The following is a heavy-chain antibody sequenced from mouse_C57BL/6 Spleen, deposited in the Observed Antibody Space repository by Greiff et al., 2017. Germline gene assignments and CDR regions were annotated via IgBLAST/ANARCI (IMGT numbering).Heavy chain of an antibody. Sequence: VQLQQPGAELVKPGASVKLSCKASGYTFTSYCMHWVKQRPGQGLEWIGMIHPNSGSTNYNEKFKSKATLTVDKSSSTAYMQLSSLTSEDSAVYDCARFGWDDWFAYWGQGTLVTVSA. V-gene: IGHV1-64*01. CDR3: ARFGWDDWFAY. D-gene: IGHD4-1*01. J-gene: IGHJ3*01. CDR1: GYTFTSYC. CDR2: IHPNSGST.